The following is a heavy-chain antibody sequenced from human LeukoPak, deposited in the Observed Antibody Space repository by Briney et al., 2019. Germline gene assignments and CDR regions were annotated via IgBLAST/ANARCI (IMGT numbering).Heavy chain of an antibody. Sequence: GGSPRLSCAASGFTFSSYGMHWVRQAPGKGLEWVAVISYDGSNKYYADSVKGRFTISRDNSKNTLYLQMNSLRAEDTAVYYCAKEGGSSWAPDAFDIWGQGTMVTVSS. CDR2: ISYDGSNK. CDR3: AKEGGSSWAPDAFDI. D-gene: IGHD6-13*01. J-gene: IGHJ3*02. V-gene: IGHV3-30*18. CDR1: GFTFSSYG.